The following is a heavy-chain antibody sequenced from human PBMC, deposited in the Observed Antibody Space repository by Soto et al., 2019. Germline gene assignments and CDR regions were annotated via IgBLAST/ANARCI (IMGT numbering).Heavy chain of an antibody. CDR3: TTVPSGWRAPGG. CDR1: GFTVTNAW. CDR2: IKGKTEGGTT. J-gene: IGHJ4*02. Sequence: EVQLVESGGGLVKPGGSLRLSCAASGFTVTNAWMSWVRQAPGKGLEWVGRIKGKTEGGTTDYAAPVRGRFTMARDDSRNTLYLQTNSLKTEDTAVYYCTTVPSGWRAPGGWGQGTRVTVSS. V-gene: IGHV3-15*01. D-gene: IGHD3-3*01.